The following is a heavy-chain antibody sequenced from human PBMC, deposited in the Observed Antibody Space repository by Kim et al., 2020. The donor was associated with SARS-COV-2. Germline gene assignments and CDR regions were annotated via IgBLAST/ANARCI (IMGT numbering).Heavy chain of an antibody. V-gene: IGHV3-9*01. Sequence: ADSGKCRFTISRDDAKNSLYLQMNSLRAEDTALYYCAKPRYHDWLSADFDCWSQGTLVTVSS. J-gene: IGHJ4*02. D-gene: IGHD3-9*01. CDR3: AKPRYHDWLSADFDC.